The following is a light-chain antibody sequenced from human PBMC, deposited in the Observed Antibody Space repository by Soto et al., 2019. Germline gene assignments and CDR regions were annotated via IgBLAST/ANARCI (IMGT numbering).Light chain of an antibody. CDR3: QQYWT. CDR1: QSVSSSY. J-gene: IGKJ1*01. Sequence: EVALSQSPGTLSLSPGERTTLSCRASQSVSSSYLAWYQQKPGQAPRLLIYGASSRATGIPDRFSGSGSGTDFTLTISRLEPEDFAVYYCQQYWTFGQGTKVDIK. CDR2: GAS. V-gene: IGKV3-20*01.